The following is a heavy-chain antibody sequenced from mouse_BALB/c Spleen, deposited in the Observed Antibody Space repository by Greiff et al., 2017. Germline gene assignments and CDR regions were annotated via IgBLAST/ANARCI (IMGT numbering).Heavy chain of an antibody. Sequence: QVQLQQSGAELVRPGVSVKISCKGSGYTFTDYAMHWVKQSHAKSLEWIGVISTYYGDASYNQKFKGKATMTVDKSSSTAYMELARLTSEDSAIYYCARGITTVYAMDYWGQGTSVTVSS. D-gene: IGHD1-1*01. CDR3: ARGITTVYAMDY. J-gene: IGHJ4*01. CDR2: ISTYYGDA. V-gene: IGHV1S137*01. CDR1: GYTFTDYA.